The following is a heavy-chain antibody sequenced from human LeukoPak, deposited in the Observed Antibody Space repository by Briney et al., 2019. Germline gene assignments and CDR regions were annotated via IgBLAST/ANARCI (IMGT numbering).Heavy chain of an antibody. CDR1: GFTFSSYA. Sequence: GGSLRLSCAASGFTFSSYAMSWVRQAPGKGLEWVSTIDRFGTYINYADSVRGRFTISRDTAKNSVYLHMTSLRVEDTGVYYRARDCESGYSHGLCWGQGTLVTVS. CDR3: ARDCESGYSHGLC. J-gene: IGHJ4*02. CDR2: IDRFGTYI. D-gene: IGHD5-12*01. V-gene: IGHV3-21*01.